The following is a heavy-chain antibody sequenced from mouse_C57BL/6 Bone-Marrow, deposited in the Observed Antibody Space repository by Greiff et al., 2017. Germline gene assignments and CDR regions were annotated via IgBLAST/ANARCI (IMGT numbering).Heavy chain of an antibody. Sequence: EVKVVESGGGLVKPGGSLKLSCAASGFTFSDYGMHWVRQAPEKGLEWVAYISSGSSTIYYADTVKGRFTISRDNAKNTLFLQMTSLRSEETAMYYCARPPYYYGSSPYFDYWGQGTTLTVSS. CDR3: ARPPYYYGSSPYFDY. CDR2: ISSGSSTI. D-gene: IGHD1-1*01. J-gene: IGHJ2*01. CDR1: GFTFSDYG. V-gene: IGHV5-17*01.